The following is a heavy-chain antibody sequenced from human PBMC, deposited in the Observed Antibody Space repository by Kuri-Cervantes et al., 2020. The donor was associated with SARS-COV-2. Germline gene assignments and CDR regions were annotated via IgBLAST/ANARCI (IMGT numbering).Heavy chain of an antibody. CDR2: IYHSGST. Sequence: SCTVSGGSISSGDYYWSWIRQPPGKGLEWIGSIYHSGSTYYNPSLKSRVTISVDTSKNQFSLKLSSVTAADTAVYYCARTSYGSALYWGQGTLVTVSS. CDR1: GGSISSGDYY. D-gene: IGHD3-10*01. CDR3: ARTSYGSALY. J-gene: IGHJ4*02. V-gene: IGHV4-39*07.